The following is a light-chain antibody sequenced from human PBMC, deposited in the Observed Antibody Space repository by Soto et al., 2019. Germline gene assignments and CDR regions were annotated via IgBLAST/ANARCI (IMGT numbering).Light chain of an antibody. CDR2: GAS. CDR1: QRITTRH. CDR3: QHYGSSPIT. J-gene: IGKJ5*01. Sequence: ELVLTQSPGTLSLSPGDRATLSCRASQRITTRHLAWYQQKPGQAPSLLIYGASDRATGIPDRFSGSGAGTDLTLTISRREPEDFAVFYCQHYGSSPITFGQGTQLESK. V-gene: IGKV3-20*01.